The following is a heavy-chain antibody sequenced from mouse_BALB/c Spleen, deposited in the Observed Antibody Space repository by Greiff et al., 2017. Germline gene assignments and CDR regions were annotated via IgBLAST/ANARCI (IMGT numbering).Heavy chain of an antibody. Sequence: EVQVVESGGGLVKLGGSLKLSCAASGFTFSSYYMSWVRQTPEKRLELVAAINSNGGSTYYPDTVTGRFTISRDNAKNTLYLEMSSLRSEDTAMYYCARAPMVRGGYFDYWGQGTTLTVSS. J-gene: IGHJ2*01. D-gene: IGHD2-1*01. V-gene: IGHV5-6-2*01. CDR1: GFTFSSYY. CDR2: INSNGGST. CDR3: ARAPMVRGGYFDY.